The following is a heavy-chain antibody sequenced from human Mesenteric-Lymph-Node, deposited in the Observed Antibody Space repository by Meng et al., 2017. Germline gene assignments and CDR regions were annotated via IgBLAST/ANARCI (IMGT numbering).Heavy chain of an antibody. Sequence: VQWQGAGPRLCKPPPTLSLSCAVSGGSISVGGYCWGWARQNPGKGLGWIGYIYYSASTSYNPSLKSRVTISVDTSNNQFSLKLSSVTAADTAVYYCARVGWRQWSFDLWGRGTLVTVSS. CDR3: ARVGWRQWSFDL. J-gene: IGHJ2*01. CDR1: GGSISVGGYC. V-gene: IGHV4-30-4*08. D-gene: IGHD5-18*01. CDR2: IYYSAST.